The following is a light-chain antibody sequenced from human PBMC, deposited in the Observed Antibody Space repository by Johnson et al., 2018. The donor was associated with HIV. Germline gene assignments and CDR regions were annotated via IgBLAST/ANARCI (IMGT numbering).Light chain of an antibody. V-gene: IGLV1-51*02. J-gene: IGLJ1*01. Sequence: QFVLTQPPSVSAAPGQKVTISCSGNISNIESYFVSWYQQLPGAAPTLLIYEDNKRPSGIPDRFSGSKSGATATLGITGLQTGDEADYYCGIWDASLSPLYVFGSGTTITVL. CDR2: EDN. CDR3: GIWDASLSPLYV. CDR1: ISNIESYF.